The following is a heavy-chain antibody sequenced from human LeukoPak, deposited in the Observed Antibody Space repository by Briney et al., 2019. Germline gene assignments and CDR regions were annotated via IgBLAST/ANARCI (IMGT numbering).Heavy chain of an antibody. CDR3: ARGRVSSSVYYSTYYYYFYMDV. D-gene: IGHD4-11*01. CDR2: IDHTGST. Sequence: PSETLSLTCTVSGDSITIYYWSWIRQPPGKGLEWIGYIDHTGSTNYNPSLNSRVTISRDTSKNDFSLKLNSVTATDTAVYFCARGRVSSSVYYSTYYYYFYMDVWGKGTTVTVSS. CDR1: GDSITIYY. J-gene: IGHJ6*03. V-gene: IGHV4-59*01.